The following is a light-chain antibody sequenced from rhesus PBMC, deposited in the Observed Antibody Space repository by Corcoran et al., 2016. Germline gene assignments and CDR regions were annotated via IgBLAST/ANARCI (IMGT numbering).Light chain of an antibody. CDR2: GAY. CDR3: QQYNDLLYS. J-gene: IGKJ2*01. Sequence: EIVMTQSPATLSLSPGETATLSFRASPSVGSYLAWYQQKPGQAPKLLVHGAYFRATSIPDRFRGSGSRKAVTLTISSLEPEDVGVYHGQQYNDLLYSFGQGTKVEIK. V-gene: IGKV3-40*01. CDR1: PSVGSY.